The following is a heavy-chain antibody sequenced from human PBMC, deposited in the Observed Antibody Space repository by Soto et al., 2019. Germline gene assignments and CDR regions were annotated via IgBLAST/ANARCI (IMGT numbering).Heavy chain of an antibody. D-gene: IGHD1-1*01. J-gene: IGHJ4*02. V-gene: IGHV3-15*01. CDR1: GFTFSNAW. CDR3: TTEWNPSYYFDY. CDR2: IKSKTDGGTT. Sequence: GGSLRLSCAASGFTFSNAWMSWVRQAPGKGLEWVGRIKSKTDGGTTDYAAPVKGRFTISRDDSKNTLYLQMNSLKTEDTAVYYCTTEWNPSYYFDYWGQGTLVTVSS.